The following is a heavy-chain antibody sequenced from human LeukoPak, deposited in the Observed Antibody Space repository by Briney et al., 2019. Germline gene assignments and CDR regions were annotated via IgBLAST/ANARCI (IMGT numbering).Heavy chain of an antibody. D-gene: IGHD3-3*01. Sequence: ASVTVSCTTSGYTFNTYGINWVRQAPVQGLEWMGWISVDNGDTYYAQNFQGRITMTTDTSTTTAYMELRTLTSDDAAVYYCARGSGDPLDYWGQGTLVSVSS. CDR2: ISVDNGDT. V-gene: IGHV1-18*01. CDR1: GYTFNTYG. J-gene: IGHJ4*02. CDR3: ARGSGDPLDY.